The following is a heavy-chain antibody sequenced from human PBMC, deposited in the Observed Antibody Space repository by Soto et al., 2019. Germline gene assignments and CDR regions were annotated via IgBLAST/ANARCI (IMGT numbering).Heavy chain of an antibody. D-gene: IGHD2-2*01. V-gene: IGHV4-4*02. J-gene: IGHJ6*02. CDR1: GGSISSNKW. Sequence: PSETLSLTCAVYGGSISSNKWWSWVRQPPGKGLEWIGEIYHSGSTNYNQSLKSRVTISLDKSKNQFSLKLTSVTAADSAVYYCARDDHIVVVPTSLGAMDVWGQGTTVTFPS. CDR3: ARDDHIVVVPTSLGAMDV. CDR2: IYHSGST.